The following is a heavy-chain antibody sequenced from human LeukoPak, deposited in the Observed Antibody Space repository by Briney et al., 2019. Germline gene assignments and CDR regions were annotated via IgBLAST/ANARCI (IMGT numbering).Heavy chain of an antibody. J-gene: IGHJ6*03. CDR3: ARVARGDYYYYYMDV. V-gene: IGHV3-74*01. D-gene: IGHD3-10*01. Sequence: PGGSLRLSCAASGFTFFYSWMHWVRQDPGKGLVWVSRINNDGSSTSYADSVQGRFTISRDNAKNTLYLQMNSLRAEDTALYYCARVARGDYYYYYMDVWGKGTTVTVSS. CDR2: INNDGSST. CDR1: GFTFFYSW.